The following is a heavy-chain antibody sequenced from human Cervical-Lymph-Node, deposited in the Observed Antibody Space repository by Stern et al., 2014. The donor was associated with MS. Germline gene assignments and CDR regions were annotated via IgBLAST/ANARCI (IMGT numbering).Heavy chain of an antibody. J-gene: IGHJ4*02. CDR2: MSWTSGSI. CDR1: GFTFEDYA. V-gene: IGHV3-9*01. CDR3: AKGSVGIAAPRNFDY. Sequence: EVQLVESGGGLVQPGRSLRLSCAASGFTFEDYAMHWVRQAPGKGLEWVSGMSWTSGSIGYADSVKGRFTISRDNAKNSLYLQMNSLRTEDTALYYCAKGSVGIAAPRNFDYWGQGTLVTVSS. D-gene: IGHD6-13*01.